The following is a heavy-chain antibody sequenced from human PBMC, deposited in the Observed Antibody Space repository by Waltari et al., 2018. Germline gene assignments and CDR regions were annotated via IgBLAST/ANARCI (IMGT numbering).Heavy chain of an antibody. Sequence: QVQLQESGPGLVKPSETLSLTCAVSGYSISTSHCWGWIRQPPGKGLEWIGTIYHSGGTNSNPSLKSRVTISLDTSKNQFSLNMNSVTAADTAVYYCARHRAGNMYDASDIWGQGTMVTVSS. D-gene: IGHD1-1*01. CDR2: IYHSGGT. CDR1: GYSISTSHC. CDR3: ARHRAGNMYDASDI. V-gene: IGHV4-38-2*01. J-gene: IGHJ3*02.